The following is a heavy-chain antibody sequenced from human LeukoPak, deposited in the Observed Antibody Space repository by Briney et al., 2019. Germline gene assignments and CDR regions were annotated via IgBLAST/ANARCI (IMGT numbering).Heavy chain of an antibody. D-gene: IGHD6-19*01. CDR2: IYYSGST. Sequence: SETLSLTRTVSGGSISSYYWSWIRQPPGKGLEWIGYIYYSGSTNYNPSLKSRVTISVDTSKNQFSLKLSSVTAADTAVYYCARAGLYSSGDAFDIWGQGTMVTVSS. J-gene: IGHJ3*02. V-gene: IGHV4-59*01. CDR1: GGSISSYY. CDR3: ARAGLYSSGDAFDI.